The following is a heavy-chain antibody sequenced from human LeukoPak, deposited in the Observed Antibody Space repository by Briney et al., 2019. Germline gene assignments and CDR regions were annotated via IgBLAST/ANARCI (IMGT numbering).Heavy chain of an antibody. CDR1: GYTFTHYY. V-gene: IGHV1-2*02. D-gene: IGHD2-15*01. J-gene: IGHJ6*03. CDR3: ARGVVAATFYYYMDV. CDR2: INPTSGAT. Sequence: ASVKVSCKHSGYTFTHYYIHWVGQAPRQGLEWMGWINPTSGATNYAQKFQGRVTMTRDTSISTAYMELNSLRSDDTAVYYCARGVVAATFYYYMDVWGKGTTVTVSS.